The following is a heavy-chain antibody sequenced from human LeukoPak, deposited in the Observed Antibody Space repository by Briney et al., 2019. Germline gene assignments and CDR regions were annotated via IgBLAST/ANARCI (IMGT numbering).Heavy chain of an antibody. CDR2: IYYSGST. CDR1: GGSISSHY. J-gene: IGHJ4*02. D-gene: IGHD3-10*01. CDR3: AGAKRYYGSGSYDY. V-gene: IGHV4-59*11. Sequence: SETLSLTCTVSGGSISSHYWSWIRQPPGKGLEWIGYIYYSGSTNYNPSLKSRVTISVDTSKNQFSLKLSSVTAADTAVYYCAGAKRYYGSGSYDYWGQGTLVTVSS.